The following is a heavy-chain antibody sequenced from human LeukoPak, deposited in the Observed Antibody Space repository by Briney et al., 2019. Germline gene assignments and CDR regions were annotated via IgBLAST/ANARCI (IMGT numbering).Heavy chain of an antibody. D-gene: IGHD1-7*01. CDR1: GFTFSTSW. Sequence: PGGSLRLSCAASGFTFSTSWMHWVRQAPGKGLVWVSRSNEDGSMTSYVDSVKGRFTISRDNAKNTLYLQMNSLRVEGTAVYYCVRALTGTDDFWGQGTLVTVSS. CDR2: SNEDGSMT. J-gene: IGHJ4*02. V-gene: IGHV3-74*01. CDR3: VRALTGTDDF.